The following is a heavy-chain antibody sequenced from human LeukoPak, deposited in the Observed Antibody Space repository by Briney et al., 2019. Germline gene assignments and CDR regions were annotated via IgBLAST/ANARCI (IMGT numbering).Heavy chain of an antibody. D-gene: IGHD2-2*01. CDR3: ARALIVVVPAAPLEYYYYGMDV. J-gene: IGHJ6*04. V-gene: IGHV1-69*01. CDR2: IIPIFGTA. Sequence: ASVKVSCKASGGTFSSYAISWARQAPGQGLEWMGGIIPIFGTANYAQKFQGRVTITADESTSTAYMELSSLRSEDTAVYYCARALIVVVPAAPLEYYYYGMDVWGKGTTVTVSS. CDR1: GGTFSSYA.